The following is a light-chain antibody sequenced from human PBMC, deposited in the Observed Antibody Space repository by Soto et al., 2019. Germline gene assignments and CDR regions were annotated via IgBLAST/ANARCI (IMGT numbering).Light chain of an antibody. V-gene: IGLV2-23*01. J-gene: IGLJ1*01. Sequence: SVLTQPASVSGSPGQSITISCTGTSSDVGSHNLVSWYQQYPGKAPKLIIFEASKRPSGVSNRFSGSKSGSTASLTISGLQDEDEADYYCCSNAAGSTYVFGTGTKVTVL. CDR2: EAS. CDR3: CSNAAGSTYV. CDR1: SSDVGSHNL.